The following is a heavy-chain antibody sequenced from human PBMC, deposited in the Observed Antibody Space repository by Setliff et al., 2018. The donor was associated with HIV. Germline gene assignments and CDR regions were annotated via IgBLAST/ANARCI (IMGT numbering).Heavy chain of an antibody. CDR2: IYDRGGT. D-gene: IGHD2-15*01. CDR1: GGSISSYY. CDR3: ARADCSGNLSFDL. V-gene: IGHV4-59*01. J-gene: IGHJ2*01. Sequence: SETLSLTCTVSGGSISSYYWSWIRQPPEKGLEWIGYIYDRGGTNYNPSLKSRVTISLDTSKNQFSLKLNSVTAADTAVYYCARADCSGNLSFDLWGRGTLVTVSS.